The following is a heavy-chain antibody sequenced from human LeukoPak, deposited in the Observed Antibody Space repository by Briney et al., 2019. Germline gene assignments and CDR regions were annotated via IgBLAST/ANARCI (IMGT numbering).Heavy chain of an antibody. D-gene: IGHD6-19*01. CDR3: ARDGAKQWLVRYYYYGMDV. CDR1: GFTFSSYS. CDR2: ISSGSSYI. Sequence: PGGSLRLSCAASGFTFSSYSMNWVRQAPGKGLEWVSSISSGSSYIYYADSVKGRFTISRDNAKNSLYLQMNSLRAEDTAVYYCARDGAKQWLVRYYYYGMDVWGQGTTVTVSS. J-gene: IGHJ6*02. V-gene: IGHV3-21*01.